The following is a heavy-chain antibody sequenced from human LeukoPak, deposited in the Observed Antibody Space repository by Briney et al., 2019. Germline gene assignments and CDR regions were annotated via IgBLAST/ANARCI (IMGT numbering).Heavy chain of an antibody. CDR3: ARALAVAADFDY. CDR1: GYTFTSYG. CDR2: INPNSGGT. J-gene: IGHJ4*02. V-gene: IGHV1-2*06. Sequence: ASVKVSCKASGYTFTSYGISWVRQAPGQGLEWMGRINPNSGGTTYPQRFQGRVTMTRDTSISTAYMELSSLQSDDTAVYYCARALAVAADFDYWGQGTLVTVSS. D-gene: IGHD6-19*01.